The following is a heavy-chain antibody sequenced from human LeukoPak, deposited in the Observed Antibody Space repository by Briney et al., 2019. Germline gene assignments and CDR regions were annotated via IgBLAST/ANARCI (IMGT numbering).Heavy chain of an antibody. J-gene: IGHJ4*02. CDR3: SRGPHDYGDSVYS. CDR1: GGTFPNFP. Sequence: AAVKVSCKASGGTFPNFPVNWVRQAPGQGLEWLGRIYPIFGTTHYAQKLQDKVTITADASTGAVFIEVHSQTSEDTAFYYCSRGPHDYGDSVYSWGEGALVTVSS. CDR2: IYPIFGTT. V-gene: IGHV1-69*13. D-gene: IGHD4-17*01.